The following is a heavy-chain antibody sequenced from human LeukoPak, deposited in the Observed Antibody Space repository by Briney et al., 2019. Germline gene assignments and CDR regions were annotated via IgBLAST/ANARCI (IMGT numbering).Heavy chain of an antibody. CDR3: ARDCFGYSSSLGGFGP. Sequence: GGSLRLSCATSGLTFRTTWMHWVRQAPGKGLMWVSRMNGEGTTIDYADSVKGRFTVSRDYAKNTLYLQMNSLRAEDTAVYYCARDCFGYSSSLGGFGPWGQGTLVTVSS. CDR2: MNGEGTTI. V-gene: IGHV3-74*01. J-gene: IGHJ5*02. D-gene: IGHD6-13*01. CDR1: GLTFRTTW.